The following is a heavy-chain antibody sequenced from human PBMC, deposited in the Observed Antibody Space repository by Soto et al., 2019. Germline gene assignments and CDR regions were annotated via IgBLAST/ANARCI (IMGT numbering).Heavy chain of an antibody. J-gene: IGHJ3*02. D-gene: IGHD3-22*01. V-gene: IGHV4-34*01. CDR1: GGSFSGYY. CDR3: ATLSHYYDSSGYYGSGAFDI. Sequence: SETLSLTCAVYGGSFSGYYWSWIRQPPGKGLEWIGEINHSGSTNYNPSLKSRVTISVDTSKNQFSLKLSSVTAADTAVYYCATLSHYYDSSGYYGSGAFDIWGQGTMVTVSS. CDR2: INHSGST.